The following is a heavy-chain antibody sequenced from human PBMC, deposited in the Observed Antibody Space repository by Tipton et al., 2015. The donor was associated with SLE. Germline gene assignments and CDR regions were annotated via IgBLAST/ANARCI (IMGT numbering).Heavy chain of an antibody. CDR2: ISSSSSYI. CDR3: ARGGSSLP. J-gene: IGHJ5*02. Sequence: SLRLSCAASGFTFSSYAMSWVRQAPGKGLEWVSSISSSSSYIYYADSVKGRFTISRDNAKNSLYLQMNSLRAEDTAVYYCARGGSSLPWGQGTLATVSS. V-gene: IGHV3-21*01. D-gene: IGHD6-6*01. CDR1: GFTFSSYA.